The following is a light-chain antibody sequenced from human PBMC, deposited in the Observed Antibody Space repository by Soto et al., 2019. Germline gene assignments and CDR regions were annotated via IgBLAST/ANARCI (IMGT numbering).Light chain of an antibody. V-gene: IGLV2-14*01. CDR2: AVS. CDR1: SSDVGGYNY. Sequence: QSALTQPASVSGSPGQSITISCTGTSSDVGGYNYVSWYQQHPGKAPKLIIYAVSHRPSGVSDRFAGSKSGNTASLTISGLQAEDEADYYCSSYATTTAYVFAAGTQLTVL. J-gene: IGLJ1*01. CDR3: SSYATTTAYV.